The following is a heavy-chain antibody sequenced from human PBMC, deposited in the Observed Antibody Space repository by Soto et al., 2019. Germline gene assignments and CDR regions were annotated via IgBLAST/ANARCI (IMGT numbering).Heavy chain of an antibody. V-gene: IGHV4-31*03. J-gene: IGHJ4*02. CDR3: VSGDAWGVILAY. CDR1: GASINSGGYY. Sequence: SETLSLTCTVSGASINSGGYYWNWVRLLPGRGLEWIGYIYFTGNTYYNPSLESRVTISLDTPQNQFSLELNSVSAADTAVYYCVSGDAWGVILAYWGQGALVTVSS. CDR2: IYFTGNT. D-gene: IGHD3-10*01.